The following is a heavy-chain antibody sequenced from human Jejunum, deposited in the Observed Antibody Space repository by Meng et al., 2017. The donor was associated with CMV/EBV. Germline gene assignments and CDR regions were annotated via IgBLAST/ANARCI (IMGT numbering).Heavy chain of an antibody. CDR1: GFSPSTSGEG. D-gene: IGHD1-26*01. CDR2: IYRGDDK. J-gene: IGHJ4*02. CDR3: AHFVGGYYPSRPDY. Sequence: QITLKESGPTLVKPTQTLPLTCSFSGFSPSTSGEGVGWIRQPPGKALEWLALIYRGDDKRYSPSLNSRLTIAKDTSKNEVVLTLSNMGPADTGTYYCAHFVGGYYPSRPDYWGQGTLVTVSS. V-gene: IGHV2-5*02.